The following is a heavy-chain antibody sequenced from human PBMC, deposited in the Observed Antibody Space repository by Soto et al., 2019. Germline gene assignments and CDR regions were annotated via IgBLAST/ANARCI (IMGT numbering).Heavy chain of an antibody. D-gene: IGHD3-3*01. CDR2: IWYDGSNK. CDR1: GFTFTSYG. V-gene: IGHV3-33*01. Sequence: QVQLVESGGGVVQPGRSLTLSCVASGFTFTSYGIHWVRQAPGKGLEWVAVIWYDGSNKYYGDCVKGRFSISRDNSKNTVFLQMNSLRAEDTAVYYCARDRRFLEWLDYWGQGTLVSVSS. CDR3: ARDRRFLEWLDY. J-gene: IGHJ4*02.